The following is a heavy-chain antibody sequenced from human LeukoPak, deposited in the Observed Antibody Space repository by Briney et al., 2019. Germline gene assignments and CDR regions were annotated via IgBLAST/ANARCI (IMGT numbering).Heavy chain of an antibody. D-gene: IGHD1-1*01. J-gene: IGHJ4*02. V-gene: IGHV3-11*05. CDR3: ARDWNGSGTAFDH. CDR2: ISSTSSYI. Sequence: NTGGSLRLSCAASGFTFSDYYMSWIRQAPGKGLEWVSYISSTSSYINYADSVRGRFTISRDNAENSPYLQMNSLRAEDTAVYYCARDWNGSGTAFDHWGQGTLVTVSS. CDR1: GFTFSDYY.